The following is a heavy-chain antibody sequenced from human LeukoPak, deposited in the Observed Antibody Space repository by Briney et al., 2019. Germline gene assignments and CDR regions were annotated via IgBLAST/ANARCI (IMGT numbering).Heavy chain of an antibody. CDR1: GGSMSSYY. CDR2: IYYSGSA. V-gene: IGHV4-59*01. D-gene: IGHD4-23*01. J-gene: IGHJ4*02. Sequence: SETLSLTCTVSGGSMSSYYWSWIRQPPGKGLEWIGYIYYSGSANYNPSLQSRVIISVDTSKNQFSLNLSPVLAADTAVYYCARVGVDYSGNIIKYFFDYWGQGTLVTVSS. CDR3: ARVGVDYSGNIIKYFFDY.